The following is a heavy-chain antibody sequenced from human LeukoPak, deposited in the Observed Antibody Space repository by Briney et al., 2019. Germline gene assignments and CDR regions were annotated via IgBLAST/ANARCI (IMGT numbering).Heavy chain of an antibody. CDR2: INPSGGST. V-gene: IGHV1-46*01. J-gene: IGHJ4*02. CDR1: GYTFTSYY. CDR3: ARDGTAMVIRYYFDY. Sequence: ASVKVSCKASGYTFTSYYMHWVRQAPGQGLEWTGIINPSGGSTSYAQKFQGRVTMTRDMSTSTVYMELSSLRSEDTAVYYCARDGTAMVIRYYFDYWGQRTLVTVSS. D-gene: IGHD5-18*01.